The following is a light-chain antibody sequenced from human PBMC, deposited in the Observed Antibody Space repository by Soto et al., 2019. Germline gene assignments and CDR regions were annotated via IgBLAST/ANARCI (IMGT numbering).Light chain of an antibody. CDR1: QSVSSN. Sequence: EIVMTQSPATLSVSPGERATLSCRASQSVSSNLAWYQQKPGQGPRLLFYGVSTRATGIPARFIGSGSGTDFTLTIISLQSEDFAVYYCQQSNSWPYTFGQGTKLEIK. CDR3: QQSNSWPYT. V-gene: IGKV3-15*01. CDR2: GVS. J-gene: IGKJ2*01.